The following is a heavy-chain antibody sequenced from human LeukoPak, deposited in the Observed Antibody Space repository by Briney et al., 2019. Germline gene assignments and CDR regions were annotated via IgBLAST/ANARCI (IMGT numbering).Heavy chain of an antibody. CDR3: ARHSSGWYYDLDY. Sequence: SETLSLTCTVSGGSISSYYWSWIRQPPGKGPEWIGYIYYSGSTNYNPSLKSRVTTSVDTSKNQFSLKLSSVTAADTAVYYCARHSSGWYYDLDYWGQGTLVTVSS. CDR2: IYYSGST. V-gene: IGHV4-59*01. J-gene: IGHJ4*02. D-gene: IGHD6-19*01. CDR1: GGSISSYY.